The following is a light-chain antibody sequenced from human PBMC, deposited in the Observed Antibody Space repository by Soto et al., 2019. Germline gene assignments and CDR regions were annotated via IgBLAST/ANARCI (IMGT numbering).Light chain of an antibody. CDR2: EVN. CDR1: SSDVGIYNR. Sequence: QSALTQPPSVSGSPVQSVAVSCTGISSDVGIYNRVSWYQQPPGAAPKLIIYEVNNRPSGVPDRFSGSKSGNTASLTISGLRAEDEADYYCSSFTTSTIYIFGTGTKLTVL. J-gene: IGLJ1*01. V-gene: IGLV2-18*02. CDR3: SSFTTSTIYI.